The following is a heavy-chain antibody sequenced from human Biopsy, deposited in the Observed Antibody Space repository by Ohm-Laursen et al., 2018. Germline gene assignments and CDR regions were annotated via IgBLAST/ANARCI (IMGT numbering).Heavy chain of an antibody. D-gene: IGHD1-26*01. V-gene: IGHV4-59*08. CDR1: GGSISSYY. Sequence: GTLSLTCTVSGGSISSYYWSWIRQPPGKGLEWIGYIYYTGSTNYNPSLKSRVTISVDTSTTHLSLRLTSVTAADTAVYYCARHAPSYSGSYWRYFDLWGRGTLVTVSS. J-gene: IGHJ2*01. CDR2: IYYTGST. CDR3: ARHAPSYSGSYWRYFDL.